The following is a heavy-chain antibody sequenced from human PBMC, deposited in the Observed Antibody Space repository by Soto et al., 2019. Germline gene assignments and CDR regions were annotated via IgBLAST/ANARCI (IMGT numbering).Heavy chain of an antibody. Sequence: GGSLRLSCAASGFTFTNYTMHWVRQAPGKGLEWVALISYDEIDKYYADAVKGRFTISRDNSKNTWYLQMDSLRAEDTAVYYCAGRSGSSDYWGRGTLVTVSS. CDR1: GFTFTNYT. CDR3: AGRSGSSDY. J-gene: IGHJ4*02. V-gene: IGHV3-30*04. CDR2: ISYDEIDK. D-gene: IGHD3-10*01.